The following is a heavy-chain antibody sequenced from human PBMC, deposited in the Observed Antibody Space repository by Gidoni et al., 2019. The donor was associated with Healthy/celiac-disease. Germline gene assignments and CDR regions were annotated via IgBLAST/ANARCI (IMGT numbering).Heavy chain of an antibody. CDR3: ARMASRRWLQSDLPYWFDY. V-gene: IGHV2-26*01. CDR2: IFSNDEK. CDR1: GFSLSNARMG. D-gene: IGHD5-12*01. J-gene: IGHJ4*02. Sequence: QVTLKESGPVLVKPTETLTLTCTVSGFSLSNARMGVSWIRQPPGKALEWLAHIFSNDEKSYSTSLKSRLTISKDTSKSQVVLTMTNMDPVDTATYYCARMASRRWLQSDLPYWFDYWGQGTLVTVSS.